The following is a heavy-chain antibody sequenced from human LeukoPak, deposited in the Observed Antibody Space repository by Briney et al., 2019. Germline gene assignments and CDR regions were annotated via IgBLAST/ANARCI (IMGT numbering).Heavy chain of an antibody. CDR1: GFTFSSYG. CDR2: ISYDGSNK. V-gene: IGHV3-30*18. CDR3: AKDHRRWQQLAPLDY. Sequence: PGGSLRLSCAASGFTFSSYGMHWVRQAPGKGLEWVAVISYDGSNKYYADSVKGRFTISRDNSKNTLYLQMNSLRAEDTAVYYCAKDHRRWQQLAPLDYWGQGTLVTVSS. D-gene: IGHD6-13*01. J-gene: IGHJ4*02.